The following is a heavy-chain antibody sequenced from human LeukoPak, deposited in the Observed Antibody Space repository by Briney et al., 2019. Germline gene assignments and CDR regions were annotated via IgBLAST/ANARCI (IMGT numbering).Heavy chain of an antibody. CDR1: GGSISSGGYY. Sequence: SQTLSLTCTVSGGSISSGGYYWSWIRQHPGKGLEWIGYIYYSGSTYYNPSLKSRVTISVDTSKNQLSLKLSSVPAADTAVYYCARASVDAFDIWGQGTMVTVSS. J-gene: IGHJ3*02. D-gene: IGHD3-10*01. CDR3: ARASVDAFDI. V-gene: IGHV4-31*03. CDR2: IYYSGST.